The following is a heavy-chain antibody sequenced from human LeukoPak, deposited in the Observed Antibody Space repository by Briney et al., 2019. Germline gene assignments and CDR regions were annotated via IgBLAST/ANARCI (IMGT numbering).Heavy chain of an antibody. J-gene: IGHJ5*02. D-gene: IGHD6-19*01. CDR3: ARGLWEQWLVGYNWFDP. CDR2: IYYSGST. Sequence: ASETLSLTCTVSGGSISSSSYYWGWIRQPPGKGLEWIGSIYYSGSTYYNPSLKSRVTISVDTSKNQFSLKLSSVTAAGTAVYYCARGLWEQWLVGYNWFDPWGQGTLVTVSS. V-gene: IGHV4-39*07. CDR1: GGSISSSSYY.